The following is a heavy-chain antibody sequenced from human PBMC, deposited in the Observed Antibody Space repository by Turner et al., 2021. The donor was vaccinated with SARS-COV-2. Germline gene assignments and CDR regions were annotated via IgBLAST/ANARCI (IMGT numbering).Heavy chain of an antibody. Sequence: QLQLQESGPGLVKPSETLSLTCTVSSGSISSSAYYWGWIRQPPGKGLEWIGSFFYSVITYYSPSLKSRITISVDTSKNQFSLNLSSVTAADTAVYYCARQVSILGRWLAPFDSWGQGTLVTVSS. V-gene: IGHV4-39*01. J-gene: IGHJ4*02. CDR3: ARQVSILGRWLAPFDS. CDR1: SGSISSSAYY. CDR2: FFYSVIT. D-gene: IGHD6-19*01.